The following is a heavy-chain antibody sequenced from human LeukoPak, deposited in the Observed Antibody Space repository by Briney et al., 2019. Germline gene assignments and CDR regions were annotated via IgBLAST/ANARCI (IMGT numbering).Heavy chain of an antibody. CDR3: ARDIKWGRYRPYYYYYGMDV. Sequence: GGSLRLSCAASGFTFSSYAMHWVRQAPGKGLEWVAVISYDGSNKYYADSVKGRFTISRDNSKNTLYLQMNSLRAEDTAVYYCARDIKWGRYRPYYYYYGMDVWGQGTTVTVSS. V-gene: IGHV3-30-3*01. CDR1: GFTFSSYA. CDR2: ISYDGSNK. J-gene: IGHJ6*02. D-gene: IGHD3-9*01.